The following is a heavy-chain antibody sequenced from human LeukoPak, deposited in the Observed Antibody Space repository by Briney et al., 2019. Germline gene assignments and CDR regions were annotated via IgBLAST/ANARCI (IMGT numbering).Heavy chain of an antibody. J-gene: IGHJ6*02. CDR3: AEGGYCSSTSCPYYYYYGMDV. Sequence: GRSLRLSCAASGFTFSSYGMHWVRQAPGKGLEWVAVISYDGSNKYYADSVKGRFTISRGNSKNTLYLQMNSLRAEDTAVYYCAEGGYCSSTSCPYYYYYGMDVWGQGTTVTVSS. CDR2: ISYDGSNK. D-gene: IGHD2-2*01. CDR1: GFTFSSYG. V-gene: IGHV3-30*18.